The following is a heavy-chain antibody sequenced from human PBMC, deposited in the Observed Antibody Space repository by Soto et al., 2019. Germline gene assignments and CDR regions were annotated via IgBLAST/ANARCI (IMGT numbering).Heavy chain of an antibody. CDR2: IKQDRSEK. V-gene: IGHV3-7*01. CDR3: ASDDYGDYDAFDI. J-gene: IGHJ3*02. D-gene: IGHD4-17*01. Sequence: GGSLRLSCAASGFTFSSYWMSWVRQAPGKGLEWVANIKQDRSEKYYVDSVKGRFTIPRDNAKNSLYLQMNSLRAEDTAVYYCASDDYGDYDAFDIWGQGTMVTVSS. CDR1: GFTFSSYW.